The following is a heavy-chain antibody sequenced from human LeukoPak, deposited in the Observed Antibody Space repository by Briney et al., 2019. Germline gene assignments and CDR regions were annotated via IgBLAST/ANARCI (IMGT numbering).Heavy chain of an antibody. Sequence: PSETLSLTCTVSSGSITTTHYYWGWIRQTPGKGLEWIGSIYYSGNTSYNPSLKSRVTISVDTSKDQFSLKLTSVTAADTAVYYCARMPPETLTGSGAEIYMDVWGKGTTVTVSS. J-gene: IGHJ6*03. CDR1: SGSITTTHYY. V-gene: IGHV4-39*01. CDR3: ARMPPETLTGSGAEIYMDV. CDR2: IYYSGNT. D-gene: IGHD2-15*01.